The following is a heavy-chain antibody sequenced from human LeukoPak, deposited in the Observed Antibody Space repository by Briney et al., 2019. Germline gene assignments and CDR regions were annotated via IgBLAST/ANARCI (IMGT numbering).Heavy chain of an antibody. CDR1: RFTFSSYG. D-gene: IGHD6-19*01. Sequence: GGSLRLSCAASRFTFSSYGMHWVRQAPGKGLEWVSAISGRGGVTYYADSVKGRFTISRDNSKNTLYLQMNSLRAEDTAVYYCAKDTVAAVAVPYWGQGTLVTVSS. CDR3: AKDTVAAVAVPY. J-gene: IGHJ4*02. CDR2: ISGRGGVT. V-gene: IGHV3-23*01.